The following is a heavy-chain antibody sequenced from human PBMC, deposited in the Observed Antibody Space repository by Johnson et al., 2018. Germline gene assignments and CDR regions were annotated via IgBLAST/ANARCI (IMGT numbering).Heavy chain of an antibody. CDR3: ARAVTSVAKIAFDI. Sequence: EVQLVESGGGLVQPGGSLRLSCAASGFSFSTYWMHWVRQAPGKGLVWVSRINGDESSITYADSVMGRFTISRDNAKNTLYLQMNGLRGEDTGVYYCARAVTSVAKIAFDIWGQGTMVTVSS. CDR1: GFSFSTYW. D-gene: IGHD4-23*01. CDR2: INGDESSI. J-gene: IGHJ3*02. V-gene: IGHV3-74*02.